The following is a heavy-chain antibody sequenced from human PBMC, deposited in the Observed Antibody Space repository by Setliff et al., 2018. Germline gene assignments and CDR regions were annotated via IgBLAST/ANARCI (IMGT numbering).Heavy chain of an antibody. CDR2: VYTTVST. Sequence: PSETLSLTCTVSGGSIGSSYWTWIRQSAGKGLEWIGRVYTTVSTSFNPSLNSRVTISLDKSKNQFSLKLYSVTAADTAAYLCARDRITPYCMDVWGKGTTVTVSS. V-gene: IGHV4-4*07. CDR1: GGSIGSSY. CDR3: ARDRITPYCMDV. J-gene: IGHJ6*03. D-gene: IGHD3-10*01.